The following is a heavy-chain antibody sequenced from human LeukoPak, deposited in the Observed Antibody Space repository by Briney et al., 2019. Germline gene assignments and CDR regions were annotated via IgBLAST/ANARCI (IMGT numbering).Heavy chain of an antibody. V-gene: IGHV3-7*05. CDR2: IKQDGSVI. Sequence: AGGSLRLSCAASGFTFSSYWMNWVRQAPGKGLVWVANIKQDGSVIYYVDSVKGRFTISRDNAKNSLYLQMNTLRAEDTAVYYCASDGHSTGSFDYWGQGTLVTVSS. J-gene: IGHJ4*02. D-gene: IGHD6-19*01. CDR3: ASDGHSTGSFDY. CDR1: GFTFSSYW.